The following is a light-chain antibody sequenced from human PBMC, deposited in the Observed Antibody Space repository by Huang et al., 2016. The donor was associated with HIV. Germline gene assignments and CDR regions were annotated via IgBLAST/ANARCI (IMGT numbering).Light chain of an antibody. Sequence: DIQMTQSPSSLSASVGDRVTITCRASQSISAYLNWYQQKPGKAPKLLSYGASTWQSGVTSRFSGSGSGTDFTLTINSLQPEDFATYYSQKSDTTPLTFGGGTKVEI. CDR3: QKSDTTPLT. V-gene: IGKV1-39*01. CDR1: QSISAY. CDR2: GAS. J-gene: IGKJ4*01.